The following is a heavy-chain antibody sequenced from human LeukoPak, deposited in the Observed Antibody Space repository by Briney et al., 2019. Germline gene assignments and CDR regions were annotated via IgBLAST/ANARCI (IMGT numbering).Heavy chain of an antibody. CDR2: INPNSGSK. V-gene: IGHV1-2*02. CDR1: GYTFTGYY. Sequence: ASVKVSCKASGYTFTGYYMHWVRQAPGQGLEWMGWINPNSGSKTNAQKFHGRVIMTRDMSTSTVYMELSSLRSEDTAVYYCATGSYYMDVWGKGTTVTVSS. CDR3: ATGSYYMDV. J-gene: IGHJ6*03.